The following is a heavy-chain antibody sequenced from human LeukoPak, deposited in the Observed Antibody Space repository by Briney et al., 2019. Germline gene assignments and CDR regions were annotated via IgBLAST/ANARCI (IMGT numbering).Heavy chain of an antibody. CDR2: INPNSGGT. J-gene: IGHJ4*02. CDR1: GHTFTGYY. D-gene: IGHD6-19*01. V-gene: IGHV1-2*02. Sequence: ASVKVSCKASGHTFTGYYMHWVRQAPGQGLEWMGWINPNSGGTNYAQNFQGRVTMTRDTSISTAYMELSRLRSDDTAVYYCARDRIRSIAVAGTGLIDYWGQGTLVTVSS. CDR3: ARDRIRSIAVAGTGLIDY.